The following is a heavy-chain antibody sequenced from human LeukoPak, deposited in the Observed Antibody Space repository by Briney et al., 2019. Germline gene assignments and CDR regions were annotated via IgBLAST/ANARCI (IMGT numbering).Heavy chain of an antibody. D-gene: IGHD3-10*01. J-gene: IGHJ4*02. CDR1: GYTFTRYY. CDR2: INPIGGST. Sequence: ASVKVSCQASGYTFTRYYMHWVRQATGQGLGWMGIINPIGGSTSYAQKFQGRVTMTRDTSTSTVYMELSSLRSEDTAVYYCARPSYYGAGSYCYVYWGQGTLVTVSS. CDR3: ARPSYYGAGSYCYVY. V-gene: IGHV1-46*01.